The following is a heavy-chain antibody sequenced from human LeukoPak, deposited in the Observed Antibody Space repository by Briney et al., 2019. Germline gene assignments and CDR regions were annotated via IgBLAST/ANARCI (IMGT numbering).Heavy chain of an antibody. Sequence: SETLSLTCSVPGASITRYYWTWIRQPVGKGLEWFGRLYTNGTVNYNPSLRSRVTMSRDTSRNQFSLKLTSVTAADTAVYYCARLLGSSGYAGDWYFDLWGPGALVTVSS. CDR2: LYTNGTV. V-gene: IGHV4-4*07. CDR1: GASITRYY. D-gene: IGHD3-22*01. J-gene: IGHJ2*01. CDR3: ARLLGSSGYAGDWYFDL.